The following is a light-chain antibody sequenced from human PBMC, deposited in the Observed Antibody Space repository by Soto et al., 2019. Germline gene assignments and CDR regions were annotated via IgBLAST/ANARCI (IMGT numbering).Light chain of an antibody. Sequence: EIVLTQSPGTLSLSPGERATVSCRASQSVRSNLAWYQQKPGQAPRLLIYGASTRATGIPASFSGSVSGTEFTLTISSLQSEDFAVYYCQQYNNWPPITFGQGTRLEIK. CDR1: QSVRSN. CDR2: GAS. V-gene: IGKV3-15*01. CDR3: QQYNNWPPIT. J-gene: IGKJ5*01.